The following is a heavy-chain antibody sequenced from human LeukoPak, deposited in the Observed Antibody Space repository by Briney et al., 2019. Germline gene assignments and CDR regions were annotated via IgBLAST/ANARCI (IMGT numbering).Heavy chain of an antibody. D-gene: IGHD3-10*01. CDR3: AREFDYYGSGSHYGMDV. Sequence: ASVKVSCKASGGTFSSYAISWVRQAPGQGLEWMGGIIPIFGTANYAQKLQGRVTMTTDTSTSTAYMELRSLRSDDTAVYYCAREFDYYGSGSHYGMDVWGQGTTVTVPS. CDR2: IIPIFGTA. J-gene: IGHJ6*02. CDR1: GGTFSSYA. V-gene: IGHV1-69*05.